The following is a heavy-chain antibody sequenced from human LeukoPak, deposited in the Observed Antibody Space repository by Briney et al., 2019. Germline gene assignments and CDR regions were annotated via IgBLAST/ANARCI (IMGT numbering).Heavy chain of an antibody. Sequence: GRSLRLSCAASGFTFSSYGMHWVRQDPGKGLEWVAVISYDGSNKYYADSVKGRFTISRDNSKNTLYLQMNSLRAEDTAVYYCAQTTVTTKWPIRWGAFDIWGQGTMVTVSS. CDR3: AQTTVTTKWPIRWGAFDI. J-gene: IGHJ3*02. CDR2: ISYDGSNK. CDR1: GFTFSSYG. V-gene: IGHV3-30*03. D-gene: IGHD4-17*01.